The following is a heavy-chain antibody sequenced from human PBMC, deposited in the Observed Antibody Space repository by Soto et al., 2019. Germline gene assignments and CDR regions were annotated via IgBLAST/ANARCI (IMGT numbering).Heavy chain of an antibody. J-gene: IGHJ4*02. CDR1: GFTFSSYS. Sequence: DVQLVESGGGLVKPGGSLRLSCSASGFTFSSYSMNWGRQAPGKGLEWVSSISSSSSYIYYADSVKGRFTISRDNAQNSLYLQMISLGAEDTAVYYCAREISGSYYSSEPSNEHYWGQGTLVTVSS. CDR3: AREISGSYYSSEPSNEHY. V-gene: IGHV3-21*01. CDR2: ISSSSSYI. D-gene: IGHD1-26*01.